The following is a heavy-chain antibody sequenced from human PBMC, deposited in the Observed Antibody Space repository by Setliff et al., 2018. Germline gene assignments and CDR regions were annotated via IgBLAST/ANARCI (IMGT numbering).Heavy chain of an antibody. CDR2: IKEDGSET. D-gene: IGHD4-17*01. CDR3: ASDIHNDYDYFDY. J-gene: IGHJ4*02. CDR1: GFTLRSYW. Sequence: GGSLRLSCAASGFTLRSYWMSWVRQAPGKGLEWVANIKEDGSETYYGGSVKGRFTISRDNSKNTLYLQMDSLRTEDTAVYYCASDIHNDYDYFDYWGQGIQVTVSS. V-gene: IGHV3-7*03.